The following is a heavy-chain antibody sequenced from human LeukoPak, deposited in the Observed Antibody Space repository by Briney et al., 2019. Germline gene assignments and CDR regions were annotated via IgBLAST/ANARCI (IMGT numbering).Heavy chain of an antibody. CDR3: ARGNRWLQLIGAFDI. CDR2: INHSGST. CDR1: GGSFSGFY. J-gene: IGHJ3*02. D-gene: IGHD5-24*01. V-gene: IGHV4-34*01. Sequence: SETLSLTCAVYGGSFSGFYWSWIRQPPGKGLEWIGEINHSGSTNYNPSLKSRVTISVDTSKNQFSLKLSSVTAADTAVYYCARGNRWLQLIGAFDIWGQGTMVTVSS.